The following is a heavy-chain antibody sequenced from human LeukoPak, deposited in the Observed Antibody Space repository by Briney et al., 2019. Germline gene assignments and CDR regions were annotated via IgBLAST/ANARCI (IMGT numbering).Heavy chain of an antibody. J-gene: IGHJ6*04. CDR1: GFTFSSYA. V-gene: IGHV3-23*01. D-gene: IGHD3-10*02. CDR2: ISGSGGST. Sequence: LGGSLRLSCAASGFTFSSYAMSWVRQAPGKGLEWVSAISGSGGSTYYADSVKGRFTISRDNAKNSLYLQMNSLRAEDTAVYYCAELGITMIGGVWGKGTTVTISS. CDR3: AELGITMIGGV.